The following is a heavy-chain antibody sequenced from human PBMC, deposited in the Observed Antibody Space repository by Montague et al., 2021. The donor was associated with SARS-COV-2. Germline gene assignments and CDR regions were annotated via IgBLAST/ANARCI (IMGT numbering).Heavy chain of an antibody. CDR3: ARPYSGSYYGYFDY. CDR1: GFTFSSHA. J-gene: IGHJ4*02. CDR2: ISYDGSNK. Sequence: SLRLSCAASGFTFSSHAMHWVRQAPGKGLEWVAAISYDGSNKYYADSVKGRFTIPRDNSKNTLYLQMNSLRAEDTAVYYCARPYSGSYYGYFDYWGQGTLVTVSS. D-gene: IGHD1-26*01. V-gene: IGHV3-30*04.